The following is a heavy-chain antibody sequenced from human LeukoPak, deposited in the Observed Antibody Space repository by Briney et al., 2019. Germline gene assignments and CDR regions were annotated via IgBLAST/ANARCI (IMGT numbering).Heavy chain of an antibody. J-gene: IGHJ5*02. Sequence: GRSLRLSCAASGFTFDDYAMHWVRQAPGKGLEWVSGISWSSGSIGYADSVKGRFTISRDNAKNSLYLQMNSLRAEDTAVYYCARVGLRRWFDPWGQGTLVTVSS. CDR2: ISWSSGSI. V-gene: IGHV3-9*01. CDR1: GFTFDDYA. D-gene: IGHD4-17*01. CDR3: ARVGLRRWFDP.